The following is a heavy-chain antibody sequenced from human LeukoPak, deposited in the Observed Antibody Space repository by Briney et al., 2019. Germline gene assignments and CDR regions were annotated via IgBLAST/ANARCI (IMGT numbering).Heavy chain of an antibody. CDR1: GFKFDDYG. CDR2: INWNGGSR. Sequence: GGSLRLSCAASGFKFDDYGMSWVRQVPGKGLEWVSGINWNGGSRGYADSVKGRFTISRDNSKNTLYLQMNSLRAEDTAVYYCAKDRSYSSGWCDYWGQGTRVTVSS. CDR3: AKDRSYSSGWCDY. J-gene: IGHJ4*02. D-gene: IGHD6-19*01. V-gene: IGHV3-20*04.